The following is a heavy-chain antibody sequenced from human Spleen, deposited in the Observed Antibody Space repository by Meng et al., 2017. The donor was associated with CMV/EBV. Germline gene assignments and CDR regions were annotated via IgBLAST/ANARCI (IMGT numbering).Heavy chain of an antibody. CDR3: AKDVGRIAAPSNAFDI. V-gene: IGHV3-30*18. Sequence: LSLTCAASGFTFTRYAMTWVRQAPGKGLEWVAVIWYDGSNKYYADSVKGRFTISRDTSKNMLYLQMHSLRAEDTAVYYCAKDVGRIAAPSNAFDIWGQGTMVTVSS. CDR1: GFTFTRYA. J-gene: IGHJ3*02. D-gene: IGHD6-13*01. CDR2: IWYDGSNK.